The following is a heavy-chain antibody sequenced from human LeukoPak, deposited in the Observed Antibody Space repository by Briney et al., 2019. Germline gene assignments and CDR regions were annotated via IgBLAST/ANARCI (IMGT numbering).Heavy chain of an antibody. CDR1: GFTFTSSA. D-gene: IGHD3-3*01. Sequence: GASLKVSCKASGFTFTSSAMQWVRQARGQSLEWIGWIFVVSGNTNYAQKFQETVTITRDMSTSTAHMELSSLRSENTAAYYCAAVWDGVVINFDFWGQGTLVSVSS. CDR3: AAVWDGVVINFDF. CDR2: IFVVSGNT. J-gene: IGHJ4*02. V-gene: IGHV1-58*02.